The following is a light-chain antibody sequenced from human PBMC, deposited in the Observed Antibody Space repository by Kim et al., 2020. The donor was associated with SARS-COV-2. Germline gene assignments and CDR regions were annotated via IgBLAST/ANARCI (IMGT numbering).Light chain of an antibody. CDR2: KVS. J-gene: IGKJ1*01. V-gene: IGKV2-30*01. CDR1: QSLVYSDGNTY. CDR3: MQALQTPLT. Sequence: PASISCRSSQSLVYSDGNTYLTWFHQRPGQSPRRLVYKVSSRDSGVPDRFSGSGSGTDFTLKISRVEAEDVGVYYCMQALQTPLTFGQGTKVDIK.